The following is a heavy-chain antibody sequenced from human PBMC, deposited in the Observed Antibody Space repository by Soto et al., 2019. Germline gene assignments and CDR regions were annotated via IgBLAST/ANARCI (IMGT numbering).Heavy chain of an antibody. CDR3: AKRKRSCNSASCYDGAFDI. CDR1: GFTFSTYA. D-gene: IGHD2-2*01. J-gene: IGHJ3*02. CDR2: ISGSGGST. V-gene: IGHV3-23*01. Sequence: VQLLESGGGLVQPGGSLRLSCAASGFTFSTYAMSWVRQAPRKGLEWVSDISGSGGSTYYPDSVKGRFTISRDNSKNTLYLQVNSLTAEDTAVYYCAKRKRSCNSASCYDGAFDIWGQGTKVTVSS.